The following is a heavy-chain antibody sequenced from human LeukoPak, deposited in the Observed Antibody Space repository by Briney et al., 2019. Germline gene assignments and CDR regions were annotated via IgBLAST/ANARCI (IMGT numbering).Heavy chain of an antibody. V-gene: IGHV4-30-2*01. CDR1: GGSISSGGYS. Sequence: SQTLSLTCAVSGGSISSGGYSWRWIRQPPGRGLELIGYIYHSGSTYYNPSLKSRVTISVDRSKNQFSLKLSSVTAADTAVYYCARGEMATIGTWGQGTLVTVSS. CDR2: IYHSGST. D-gene: IGHD5-24*01. CDR3: ARGEMATIGT. J-gene: IGHJ5*02.